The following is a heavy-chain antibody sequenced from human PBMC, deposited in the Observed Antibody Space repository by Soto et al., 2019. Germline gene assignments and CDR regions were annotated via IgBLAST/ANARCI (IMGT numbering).Heavy chain of an antibody. CDR2: ISKGGSNL. Sequence: GGSLRLSCAASGFTLSSYAIHWVRQAPGKGLEWVTVISKGGSNLYFADSVKGRFTISRDNSKNTLYLQMNSLRSEDTAVYYCAREVEYTSAFGISSSFDYWGQGTLVTSPQ. CDR3: AREVEYTSAFGISSSFDY. CDR1: GFTLSSYA. D-gene: IGHD6-19*01. V-gene: IGHV3-30-3*01. J-gene: IGHJ4*02.